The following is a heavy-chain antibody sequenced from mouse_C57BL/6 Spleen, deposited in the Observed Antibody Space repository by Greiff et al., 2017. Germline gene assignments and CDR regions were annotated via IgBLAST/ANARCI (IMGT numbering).Heavy chain of an antibody. D-gene: IGHD2-4*01. CDR1: GYTFTSYW. Sequence: VQLQQSGAELAKPGASVKLSCKASGYTFTSYWMHWVKQRPGQGLEWIGYINPSSGYTKYNQKFKDKATLTADKSSSTAYMQLSSLTYEDSAVYYCARSRADYPGAMDYWGQGTSVTVSS. CDR2: INPSSGYT. CDR3: ARSRADYPGAMDY. J-gene: IGHJ4*01. V-gene: IGHV1-7*01.